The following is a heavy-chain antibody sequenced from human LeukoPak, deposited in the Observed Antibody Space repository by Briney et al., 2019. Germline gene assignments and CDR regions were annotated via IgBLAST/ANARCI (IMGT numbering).Heavy chain of an antibody. J-gene: IGHJ4*02. CDR1: GFTFHNYA. Sequence: GGALRLSCAASGFTFHNYAMHWVRQAPGKGLEWVSLIKGNGDTTYNADSVKGRFTISRDNSKNSLYLQINSLRTEDTALYYCAKDIGSGWSFDYWGQGTLVTVSS. CDR2: IKGNGDTT. CDR3: AKDIGSGWSFDY. D-gene: IGHD6-19*01. V-gene: IGHV3-43*02.